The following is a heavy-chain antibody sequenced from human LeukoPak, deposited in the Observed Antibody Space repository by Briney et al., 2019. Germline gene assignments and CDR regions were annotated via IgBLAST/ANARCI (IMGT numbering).Heavy chain of an antibody. Sequence: SETLSLTCTVSGGSISSYYWSWIRQPPGNGLEWIGYIYTSGSTNYNPSLKSRVTISVDTSKNQFSLKLSSVTAADTAVYYCARLYVGATTSTFDYWGQGTLVTVSS. CDR2: IYTSGST. J-gene: IGHJ4*02. V-gene: IGHV4-4*09. CDR3: ARLYVGATTSTFDY. D-gene: IGHD1-26*01. CDR1: GGSISSYY.